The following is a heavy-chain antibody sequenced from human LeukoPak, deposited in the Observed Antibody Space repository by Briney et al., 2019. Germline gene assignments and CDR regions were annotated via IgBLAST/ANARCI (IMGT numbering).Heavy chain of an antibody. J-gene: IGHJ6*02. Sequence: ASVKVSCKVSGYTFTGYYMHWVRQAPGQGLEWMGWINPNSGGTNYAQKFQGRVTMTRDTSISTAYMELSRLRSDDTAVYYCARVDTAMEGYYYYGMDVWGQGTTVTVSS. CDR3: ARVDTAMEGYYYYGMDV. V-gene: IGHV1-2*02. CDR2: INPNSGGT. D-gene: IGHD5-18*01. CDR1: GYTFTGYY.